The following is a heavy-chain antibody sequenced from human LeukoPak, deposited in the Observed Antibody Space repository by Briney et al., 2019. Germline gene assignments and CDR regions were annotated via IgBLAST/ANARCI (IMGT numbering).Heavy chain of an antibody. Sequence: GGSLRLSCAASGSTFDDYAMHWVRQAPGKGLEWASGISWNSGSIGYADSVKGRFTISRDNAKNSLYLQMNSLRAEDTALYYCAKDGIAARPGYYYYYMDVWGKGTTVTVSS. D-gene: IGHD6-6*01. J-gene: IGHJ6*03. CDR1: GSTFDDYA. CDR2: ISWNSGSI. CDR3: AKDGIAARPGYYYYYMDV. V-gene: IGHV3-9*01.